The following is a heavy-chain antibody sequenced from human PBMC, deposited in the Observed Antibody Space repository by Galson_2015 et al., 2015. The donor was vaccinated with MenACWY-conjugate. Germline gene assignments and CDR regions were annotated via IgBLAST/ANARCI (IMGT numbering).Heavy chain of an antibody. V-gene: IGHV3-7*03. Sequence: PLRLSCAASGLTFSNSWMIWVRQAPGRGLEWVANINKDGSETYYVDSVKGRFTISRDNAKNSLFLQMTSLRDEETAIYYCARQPAIVTTETDIWGQGTLVTVSS. D-gene: IGHD4-11*01. CDR3: ARQPAIVTTETDI. CDR1: GLTFSNSW. J-gene: IGHJ4*02. CDR2: INKDGSET.